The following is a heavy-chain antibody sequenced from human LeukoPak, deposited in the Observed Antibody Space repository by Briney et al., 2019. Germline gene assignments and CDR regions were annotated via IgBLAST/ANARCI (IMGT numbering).Heavy chain of an antibody. CDR3: ARAGVDPYYYYYYMDV. V-gene: IGHV4-59*01. CDR1: GGSISGYY. CDR2: IYYSGST. Sequence: SETLSLTCTVSGGSISGYYWSWIRQPPGKGLEWIGYIYYSGSTNYNPSLKSRVTISVDTSKNQFSLKLSSVTAADTAVYYCARAGVDPYYYYYYMDVWGKGTTVTVSS. D-gene: IGHD2-8*01. J-gene: IGHJ6*03.